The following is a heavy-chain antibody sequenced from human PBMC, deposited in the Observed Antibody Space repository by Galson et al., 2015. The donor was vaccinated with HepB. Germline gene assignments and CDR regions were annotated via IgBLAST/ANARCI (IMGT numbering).Heavy chain of an antibody. CDR1: GFSLSTSGVG. CDR2: IYWDDDK. Sequence: ALVKPTQTLTLTCTFSGFSLSTSGVGVGWIRQPPGKALEWLALIYWDDDKRYSPSLKSRLTITKDTSKNQVVLTMTNMDPVDTATYYCAHTLYYYGSGTYGFDYWGQGTLVTVSS. D-gene: IGHD3-10*01. CDR3: AHTLYYYGSGTYGFDY. V-gene: IGHV2-5*02. J-gene: IGHJ4*02.